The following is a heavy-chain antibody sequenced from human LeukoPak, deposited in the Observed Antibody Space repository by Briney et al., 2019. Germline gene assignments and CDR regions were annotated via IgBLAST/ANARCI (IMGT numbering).Heavy chain of an antibody. V-gene: IGHV1-2*02. CDR1: GYTFTGYY. J-gene: IGHJ4*02. Sequence: ASVKVSCKASGYTFTGYYMHWVRQAPGQGLEWMGWINPNSGGTNYAQKFQGRVTMTRDTSISTAYMELSRLRSDDTAVYYCARMTGYYHIPDYWGQGTLVTVSS. CDR3: ARMTGYYHIPDY. D-gene: IGHD3-9*01. CDR2: INPNSGGT.